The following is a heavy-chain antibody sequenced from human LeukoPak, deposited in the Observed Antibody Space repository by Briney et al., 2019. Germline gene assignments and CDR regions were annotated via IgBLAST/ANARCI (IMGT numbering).Heavy chain of an antibody. D-gene: IGHD1-26*01. V-gene: IGHV4-59*08. Sequence: PSQTLSLTCTVSGGSISSYYWSWIRQPPGKGLEWIGYIYYSGSTNYNPSLKSRVTISVDTSKNQFSLKLSSVTAADTAVYYCARLDRKELPNLWGQGTLVTVSS. CDR3: ARLDRKELPNL. CDR1: GGSISSYY. CDR2: IYYSGST. J-gene: IGHJ5*02.